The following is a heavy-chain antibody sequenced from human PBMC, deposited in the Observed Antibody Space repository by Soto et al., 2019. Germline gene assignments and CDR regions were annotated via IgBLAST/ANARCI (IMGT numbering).Heavy chain of an antibody. CDR3: AKSRSLGYCISTNCYRVLDV. J-gene: IGHJ6*02. V-gene: IGHV3-30*18. D-gene: IGHD2-2*02. CDR2: ISYDGSNK. Sequence: GFLRLSCAASGFTFSNYGMHWVRQAPGKGLEWVAVISYDGSNKYYADSVKGRFTISRDNSKNTLYLQMNSLRAEDTAVYYCAKSRSLGYCISTNCYRVLDVWGQGSTVTVSS. CDR1: GFTFSNYG.